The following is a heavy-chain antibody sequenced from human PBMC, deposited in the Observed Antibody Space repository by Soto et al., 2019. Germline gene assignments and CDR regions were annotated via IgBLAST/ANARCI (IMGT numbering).Heavy chain of an antibody. CDR3: ARLSGTQPRPGWCDP. D-gene: IGHD1-1*01. CDR1: GFTFSSYS. CDR2: ISSSRSYI. J-gene: IGHJ5*02. V-gene: IGHV3-21*01. Sequence: EVQLVESGGGLVKPGGSLRLSCAASGFTFSSYSMTWVRQAPGKGLEWVSSISSSRSYIYYADSVKGRFTISRDNAKNSLYLQMNSLRAEDTAVYYCARLSGTQPRPGWCDPWGPGTLVTVSS.